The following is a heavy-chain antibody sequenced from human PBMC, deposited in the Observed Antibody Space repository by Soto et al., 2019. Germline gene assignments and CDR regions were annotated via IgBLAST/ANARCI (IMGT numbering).Heavy chain of an antibody. V-gene: IGHV1-18*01. CDR2: ISAYNGNT. J-gene: IGHJ6*03. CDR1: GYTFTSYG. Sequence: ASVKVSCKASGYTFTSYGISWVRQAPGQGLEWMGWISAYNGNTNYAQKLQGRVTMTTDTSTSTAYMELRSLRSDDTAVYYCARFNDYDILTGYYSNYYYYYMDVWGKGTTVTVSS. CDR3: ARFNDYDILTGYYSNYYYYYMDV. D-gene: IGHD3-9*01.